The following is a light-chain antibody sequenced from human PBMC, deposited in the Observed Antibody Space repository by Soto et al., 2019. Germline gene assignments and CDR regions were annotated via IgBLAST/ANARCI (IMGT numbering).Light chain of an antibody. Sequence: HSALTQPASVSGSPGQSITISCTGTSSDVGSYNLVSWYQQHPGKAPKLMIYEGSKRPSGVSNRFSGSKSGNTASLTISGLQAEDEADYYCCSYAGSSTFVVFGSGTQLNVL. V-gene: IGLV2-23*03. CDR2: EGS. CDR1: SSDVGSYNL. CDR3: CSYAGSSTFVV. J-gene: IGLJ2*01.